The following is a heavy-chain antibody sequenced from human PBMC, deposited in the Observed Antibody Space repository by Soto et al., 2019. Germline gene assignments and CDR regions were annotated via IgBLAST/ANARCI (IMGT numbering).Heavy chain of an antibody. V-gene: IGHV3-33*01. CDR1: GFTFSSYG. D-gene: IGHD4-17*01. Sequence: QVQLVESGGGVVQPGRSLRLSCAASGFTFSSYGMHWVRQAPGKGLEWVAVIWYDGSNKYYADSVKGRFTISRDNSKNTLYLQMNSLRAADTAVYYCARETTVTRFDYWGQGTLVTVSS. J-gene: IGHJ4*02. CDR2: IWYDGSNK. CDR3: ARETTVTRFDY.